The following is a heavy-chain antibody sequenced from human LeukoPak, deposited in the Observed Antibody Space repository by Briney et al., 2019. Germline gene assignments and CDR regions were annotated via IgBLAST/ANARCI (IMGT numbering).Heavy chain of an antibody. Sequence: GGSLRLSCAASGFTFSNYGMSWVRQAPGKGLEWVSSISGSTVNTYYADSVKGRFTISRDNAKNSLYLQMNSLRADDTAVYYCAREEEWYASGTYYKGFDSWGQGTLVTVSS. V-gene: IGHV3-21*01. CDR2: ISGSTVNT. CDR1: GFTFSNYG. CDR3: AREEEWYASGTYYKGFDS. D-gene: IGHD3-10*01. J-gene: IGHJ4*02.